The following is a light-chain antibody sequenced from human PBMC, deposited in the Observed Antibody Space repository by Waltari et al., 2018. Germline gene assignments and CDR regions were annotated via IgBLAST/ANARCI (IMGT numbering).Light chain of an antibody. Sequence: QSILTQPTSVSGAPGQRVTISCTGSSSNIGAGHDVHWYQAFPGTAPKLLIYGNNNRPAGVPDRFSGSKAGSSASLAINGLQAEDEADYYCQSFDSNVRGGVVFVGGTKVTVL. CDR3: QSFDSNVRGGVV. V-gene: IGLV1-40*01. J-gene: IGLJ3*02. CDR1: SSNIGAGHD. CDR2: GNN.